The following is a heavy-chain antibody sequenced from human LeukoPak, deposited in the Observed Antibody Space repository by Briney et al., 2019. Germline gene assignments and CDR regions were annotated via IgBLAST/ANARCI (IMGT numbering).Heavy chain of an antibody. CDR1: GFTCGDYA. D-gene: IGHD6-19*01. CDR3: TRGMHLYSSGWPYYFDY. CDR2: IRSKAYGGTI. Sequence: GRYLRLSCTASGFTCGDYAMSWFRQATGKGLEWGGFIRSKAYGGTIEYAASVRGRFTISRDDSKSIADMQMNSLKTEDTAVYYCTRGMHLYSSGWPYYFDYWGQGTLVTVSS. J-gene: IGHJ4*02. V-gene: IGHV3-49*03.